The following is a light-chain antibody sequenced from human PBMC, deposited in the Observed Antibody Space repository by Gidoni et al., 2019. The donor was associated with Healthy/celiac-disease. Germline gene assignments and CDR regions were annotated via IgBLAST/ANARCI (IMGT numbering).Light chain of an antibody. CDR3: QQYYSTLWT. J-gene: IGKJ1*01. V-gene: IGKV4-1*01. CDR1: QSVLYSSNNKNY. Sequence: DIAMTQSPDSLAVSLGERATINCKSSQSVLYSSNNKNYLAWYQQKPGQPPKLLIYWESTRESGVPDRFSGSGSGTDFTLNISSLQSEDVAVYYCQQYYSTLWTFGQGTKVEIK. CDR2: WES.